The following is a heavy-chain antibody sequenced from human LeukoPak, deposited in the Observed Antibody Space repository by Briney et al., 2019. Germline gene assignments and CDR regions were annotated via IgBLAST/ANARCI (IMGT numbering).Heavy chain of an antibody. CDR2: IYYSGST. Sequence: SETLSLTCTVSGGSISSGGYYWSWIRQPPGKGLEWIGYIYYSGSTNYNPSLKSRVTISVDTSKNQFSLKLSSVTAADTAVYYCARLQTYYYDSSGYYHWYFDLWGRGTLVTVSS. V-gene: IGHV4-61*08. CDR1: GGSISSGGYY. D-gene: IGHD3-22*01. CDR3: ARLQTYYYDSSGYYHWYFDL. J-gene: IGHJ2*01.